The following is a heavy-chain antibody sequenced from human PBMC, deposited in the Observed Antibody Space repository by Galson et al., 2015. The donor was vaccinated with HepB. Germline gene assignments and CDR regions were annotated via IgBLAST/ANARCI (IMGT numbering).Heavy chain of an antibody. J-gene: IGHJ4*02. D-gene: IGHD6-19*01. CDR1: GFTFSNYG. V-gene: IGHV3-30*18. CDR3: AKDPYLYSALAGTMAGFDY. CDR2: ISYDGSNK. Sequence: SLRLSCAASGFTFSNYGMHWVRQAPGKGLEWVAVISYDGSNKYYAASVKGRFTISRDNSENTLYLQMNSLRAEDTALYYCAKDPYLYSALAGTMAGFDYWGQGTLVTVSS.